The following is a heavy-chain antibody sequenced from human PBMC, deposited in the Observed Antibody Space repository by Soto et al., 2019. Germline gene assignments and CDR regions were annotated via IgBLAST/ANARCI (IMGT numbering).Heavy chain of an antibody. D-gene: IGHD6-13*01. J-gene: IGHJ5*02. CDR3: TRDASRDSSARGWFDP. V-gene: IGHV3-21*01. Sequence: PWWSLRLSCSASVFTFRSFTMNWLRQAPGKGLEWVSTISSNSAYIYYTDALRGRFTISRDNAKNSLHLQMNSLRAEDTAVYYCTRDASRDSSARGWFDPWGPGTLVTVSS. CDR2: ISSNSAYI. CDR1: VFTFRSFT.